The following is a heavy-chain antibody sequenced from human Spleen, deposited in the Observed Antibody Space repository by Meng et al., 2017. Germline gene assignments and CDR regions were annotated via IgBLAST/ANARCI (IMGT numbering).Heavy chain of an antibody. V-gene: IGHV1-69*13. J-gene: IGHJ4*02. D-gene: IGHD2-21*01. CDR3: AILSHCDDGVCHPYDY. CDR1: GGSFSTHT. CDR2: LIAVFDKT. Sequence: QVQLVQSGAEVKKPGSSVKVACKTSGGSFSTHTFSWVRQAPGQGLEWMGGLIAVFDKTKAAPRFQDRVTFTADESTSTAYMELSSLTFDDTAVYFCAILSHCDDGVCHPYDYWGQGTLVTVSS.